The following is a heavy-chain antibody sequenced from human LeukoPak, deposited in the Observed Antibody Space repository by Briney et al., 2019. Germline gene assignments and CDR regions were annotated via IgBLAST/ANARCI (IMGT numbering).Heavy chain of an antibody. CDR2: ISGSGDST. CDR1: GFTFTNYA. J-gene: IGHJ4*02. CDR3: AKASDWDILTGSDDY. V-gene: IGHV3-23*01. Sequence: AGGSLRLSCAATGFTFTNYAMSWVRRAPGKGLEWVSAISGSGDSTFYADYLKGRFTISRDKSKSTLYLDMNSLTAEDSAVYYCAKASDWDILTGSDDYWGQGTLVTVSS. D-gene: IGHD3-9*01.